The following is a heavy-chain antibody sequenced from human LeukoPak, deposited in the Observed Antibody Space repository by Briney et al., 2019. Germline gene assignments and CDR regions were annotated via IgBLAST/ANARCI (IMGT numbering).Heavy chain of an antibody. CDR2: VYYSGTT. Sequence: SETLSLTCTVSGASISSYYWTWIRLPPGKGLEWIGFVYYSGTTHYKPSLKRRVSMSVDTSKKQFSLNLSSVTAADTAVYYCATRRGGRFDYWGQGILVTVSS. D-gene: IGHD3-16*01. CDR1: GASISSYY. CDR3: ATRRGGRFDY. J-gene: IGHJ4*02. V-gene: IGHV4-59*01.